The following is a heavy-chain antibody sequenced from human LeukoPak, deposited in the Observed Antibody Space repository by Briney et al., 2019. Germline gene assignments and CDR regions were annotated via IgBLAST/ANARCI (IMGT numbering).Heavy chain of an antibody. V-gene: IGHV3-30*04. J-gene: IGHJ4*02. CDR1: GFTFSSYA. CDR3: AREGCTNGVCYTEPFDY. CDR2: ISYDGSNK. Sequence: GGSLRLSCAASGFTFSSYAMHWVRQAPGKGLEWVAVISYDGSNKYYADSVKGRFTISRDNSKNTLYLQMNSLRAEDTAVYYCAREGCTNGVCYTEPFDYWGQGTLVTVSS. D-gene: IGHD2-8*01.